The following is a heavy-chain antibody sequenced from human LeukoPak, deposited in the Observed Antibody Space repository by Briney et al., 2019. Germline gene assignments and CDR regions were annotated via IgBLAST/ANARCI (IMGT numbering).Heavy chain of an antibody. CDR2: ISYDGSSK. CDR3: ARSFYSYGYYYYMDV. D-gene: IGHD5-18*01. J-gene: IGHJ6*03. V-gene: IGHV3-30-3*01. Sequence: PGRSLRLSCAASGFTFSSYAMHWVRQAPGKGLEWVAVISYDGSSKYYADSVKGRFTISRDNSKNTLYLQMNSLRAEDTAVYYCARSFYSYGYYYYMDVWGKGTTVTVSS. CDR1: GFTFSSYA.